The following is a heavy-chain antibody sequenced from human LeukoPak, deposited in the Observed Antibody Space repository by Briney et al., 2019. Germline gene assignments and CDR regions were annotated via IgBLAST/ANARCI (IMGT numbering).Heavy chain of an antibody. V-gene: IGHV4-39*01. D-gene: IGHD2-2*01. CDR3: ASNLGGLVPAASNY. Sequence: SQTLSLTCTVSGGSISSSSYYWGWIRQPPGKGLEWIGSIYYSGSTYYNPSLKSRVTISVDTSKNQFSLKLSSVTAADTAVYYCASNLGGLVPAASNYWGQGTLVTVSS. CDR1: GGSISSSSYY. J-gene: IGHJ4*02. CDR2: IYYSGST.